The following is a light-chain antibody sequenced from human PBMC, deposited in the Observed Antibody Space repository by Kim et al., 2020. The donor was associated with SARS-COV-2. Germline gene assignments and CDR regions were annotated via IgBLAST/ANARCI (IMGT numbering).Light chain of an antibody. CDR3: QQYASASYT. Sequence: IVLTQSPGTLSLSPGERATLSYRASQSIISSYLAWYQQKPGQPPRLLIYAASNRATGVPDRFSGSVSGTDFTLTISRLEPEDLGVYYCQQYASASYTFGQGTKLEI. J-gene: IGKJ2*01. CDR1: QSIISSY. V-gene: IGKV3-20*01. CDR2: AAS.